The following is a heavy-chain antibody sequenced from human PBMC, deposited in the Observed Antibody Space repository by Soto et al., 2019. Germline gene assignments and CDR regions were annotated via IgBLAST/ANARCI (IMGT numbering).Heavy chain of an antibody. Sequence: DVHLVESGGGLVQPGGSLKLSCVASGVHFTFYWMSWVRQAPGKGLEWVANINPDGSGTYYVDSVKGRFTISIDNAKNSLSLHMNSLRDDDAAVYYCASSSRPATFTGIGDVWGQGTTVTVSS. D-gene: IGHD2-8*02. CDR1: GVHFTFYW. V-gene: IGHV3-7*05. J-gene: IGHJ6*02. CDR2: INPDGSGT. CDR3: ASSSRPATFTGIGDV.